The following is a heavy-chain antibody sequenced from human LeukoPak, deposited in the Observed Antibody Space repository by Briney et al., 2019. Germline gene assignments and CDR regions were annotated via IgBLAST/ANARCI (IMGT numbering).Heavy chain of an antibody. CDR1: GYTFTGYY. D-gene: IGHD3-16*02. Sequence: ASVKVSCKASGYTFTGYYMHWVRQAPGQGLEWMGWINPNSGGTNYAQKFQGRVTMTRDTSISTAYMELSRLRSDDTAVYYCARGMERSDYVWGSYPRGGNFDYWGQGTLVTVSS. V-gene: IGHV1-2*02. CDR3: ARGMERSDYVWGSYPRGGNFDY. J-gene: IGHJ4*02. CDR2: INPNSGGT.